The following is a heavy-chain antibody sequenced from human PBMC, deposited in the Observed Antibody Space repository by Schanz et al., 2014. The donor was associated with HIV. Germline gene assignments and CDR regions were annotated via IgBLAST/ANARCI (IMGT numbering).Heavy chain of an antibody. Sequence: QVPLVQSGAEVKKPGSSVKVSCKASGGTFSNYAINWVRQAPGQGLEWMGGIIPIFGTSNYAQKFQGRVTITADESTSTAYMELSSLRSEDTAVYYCAREKFSTLTGYPQNAFDIWGQGTMVTVSS. D-gene: IGHD3-9*01. CDR3: AREKFSTLTGYPQNAFDI. CDR1: GGTFSNYA. CDR2: IIPIFGTS. J-gene: IGHJ3*02. V-gene: IGHV1-69*01.